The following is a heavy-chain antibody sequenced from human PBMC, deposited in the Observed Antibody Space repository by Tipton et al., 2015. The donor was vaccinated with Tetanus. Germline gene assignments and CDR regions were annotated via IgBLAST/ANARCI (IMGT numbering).Heavy chain of an antibody. V-gene: IGHV3-30*18. CDR3: AKSRGQLWSPNRYYYYGLDV. CDR1: GFTFSDYG. J-gene: IGHJ6*02. Sequence: SLRLSCAASGFTFSDYGMHWVRQAPGKGLEWVAVLSFDGTNEDYADSVKGRFTISRDNSKNTLFLKMNSLGPEDAAVYYCAKSRGQLWSPNRYYYYGLDVWGHGATVSVSS. CDR2: LSFDGTNE. D-gene: IGHD5-18*01.